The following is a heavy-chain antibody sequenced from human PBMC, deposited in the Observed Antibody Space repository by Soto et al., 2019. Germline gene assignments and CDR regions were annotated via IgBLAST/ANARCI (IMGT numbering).Heavy chain of an antibody. Sequence: GGSLRLSCAASGFTFSSYAMSWVRQAPGKGLEWVSVISGSGGSTYYADSVKGRFTISRDNSKNTLYLQMTSLRAEDTAVYYCAKRQEVGALYFDYWGQGTLVTVSS. J-gene: IGHJ4*02. CDR1: GFTFSSYA. V-gene: IGHV3-23*01. D-gene: IGHD1-26*01. CDR3: AKRQEVGALYFDY. CDR2: ISGSGGST.